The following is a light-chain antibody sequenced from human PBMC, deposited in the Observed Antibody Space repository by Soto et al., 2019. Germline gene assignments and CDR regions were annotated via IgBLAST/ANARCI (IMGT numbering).Light chain of an antibody. CDR3: AAWDGSLKGVV. CDR2: SNS. Sequence: QSVLTQPPSASGTPGQRVTISCSGSSSNIGSNPVSWYQQLPGTAPNLLIYSNSQRPSGVPDRFSGSKSGTSASLAISGLQSDDEADYYCAAWDGSLKGVVFGGGTKLTVL. J-gene: IGLJ3*02. CDR1: SSNIGSNP. V-gene: IGLV1-44*01.